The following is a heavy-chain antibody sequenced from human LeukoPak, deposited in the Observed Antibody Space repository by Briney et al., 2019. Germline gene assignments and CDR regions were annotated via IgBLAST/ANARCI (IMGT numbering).Heavy chain of an antibody. D-gene: IGHD4-17*01. V-gene: IGHV4-59*01. CDR3: ARSDDYGDYEGRGPFDY. J-gene: IGHJ4*02. CDR1: GGSISSYY. Sequence: PSETLSLTCTASGGSISSYYWSWIRQPPGKGLEWIGYIYYSGGTNYNPSLKSRVTISVDTSKNQFSLKLSSVTAADTAVYYCARSDDYGDYEGRGPFDYWGQGTLVTVSS. CDR2: IYYSGGT.